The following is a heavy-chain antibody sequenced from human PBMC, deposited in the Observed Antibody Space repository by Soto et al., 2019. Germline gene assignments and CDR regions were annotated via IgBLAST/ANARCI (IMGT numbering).Heavy chain of an antibody. CDR2: IIPILGMA. CDR1: GGTFSSYT. D-gene: IGHD1-26*01. Sequence: QVQLVQSGAEVKKPGSSVKVSCKASGGTFSSYTISWVRQAPGQGLEWMGRIIPILGMANYAQKFQGRVTITADKSTGTAYMELSSLRSEDTAVYYCARLGTNDLGATTYGVYWGQGTLVTVSS. V-gene: IGHV1-69*02. J-gene: IGHJ4*02. CDR3: ARLGTNDLGATTYGVY.